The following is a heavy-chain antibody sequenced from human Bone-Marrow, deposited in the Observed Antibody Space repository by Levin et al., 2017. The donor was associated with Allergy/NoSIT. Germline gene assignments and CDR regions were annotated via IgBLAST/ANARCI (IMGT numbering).Heavy chain of an antibody. Sequence: SETLSLTCTVSGTSVNSGSNYWSWIRQSPGKGLEWIGYIDYSGRTNYNPSLRSRVTISADTSKNQFSLNLSSVTAADTAVYYCARDLDYYYYMDVWGKGTTVIVSS. J-gene: IGHJ6*03. CDR3: ARDLDYYYYMDV. CDR2: IDYSGRT. CDR1: GTSVNSGSNY. V-gene: IGHV4-61*01.